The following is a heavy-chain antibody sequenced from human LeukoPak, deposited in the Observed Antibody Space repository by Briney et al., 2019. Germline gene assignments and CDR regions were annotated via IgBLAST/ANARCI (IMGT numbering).Heavy chain of an antibody. Sequence: GASVKVSCKASGYTFTSYGISWVRQAPGQGLEWMGWISAYNGNTNYAQKLQGRVTMTTDTSTSTAYMELRSLRSDDTAVYYCARVDVSGTVRGAFDIWGQGTMVTVSS. CDR2: ISAYNGNT. CDR1: GYTFTSYG. D-gene: IGHD3-10*02. J-gene: IGHJ3*02. CDR3: ARVDVSGTVRGAFDI. V-gene: IGHV1-18*01.